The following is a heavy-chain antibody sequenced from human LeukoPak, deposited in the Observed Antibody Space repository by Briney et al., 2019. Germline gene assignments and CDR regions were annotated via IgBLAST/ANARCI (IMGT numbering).Heavy chain of an antibody. J-gene: IGHJ6*02. CDR2: INHNGNVN. CDR3: ARGFDMAYYYYGMDV. Sequence: GGSLRLSCAASGFTFSSYWMNWARQAPGKGLEWVASINHNGNVNYYVDSVKGRFTISRDNAKNSLYLQMNSLRAEDTAVYYCARGFDMAYYYYGMDVWGQGTTVTVSS. V-gene: IGHV3-7*01. D-gene: IGHD2-15*01. CDR1: GFTFSSYW.